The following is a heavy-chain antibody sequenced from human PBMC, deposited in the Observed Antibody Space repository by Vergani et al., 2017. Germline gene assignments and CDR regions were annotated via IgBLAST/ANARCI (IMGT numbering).Heavy chain of an antibody. V-gene: IGHV3-23*01. J-gene: IGHJ3*02. D-gene: IGHD6-19*01. Sequence: EVQLLESGGSLKQPGGSLRLSCAASGFIFSSYAMTWVRQAPGKGLEWVSSISASDGNTYYADSVKGRVTISRDKSKNTLYLQMNSLRAEDTAVYYCARVGRSAVAGTFGAFDMWGQGTMVTVSS. CDR3: ARVGRSAVAGTFGAFDM. CDR1: GFIFSSYA. CDR2: ISASDGNT.